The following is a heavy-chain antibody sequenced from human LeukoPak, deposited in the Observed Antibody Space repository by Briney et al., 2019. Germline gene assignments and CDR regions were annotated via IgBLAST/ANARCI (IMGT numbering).Heavy chain of an antibody. J-gene: IGHJ4*02. D-gene: IGHD5/OR15-5a*01. CDR2: IYSGGTT. V-gene: IGHV3-53*01. Sequence: GGSLRLSCAASGISVSNNYMNWVRQAPGKGPEWVSIIYSGGTTYYADSVKGRFTISRDNADNSLYLQMNSLRAEDTAVYYCARDSKCPQFWGQGTLVTVSS. CDR1: GISVSNNY. CDR3: ARDSKCPQF.